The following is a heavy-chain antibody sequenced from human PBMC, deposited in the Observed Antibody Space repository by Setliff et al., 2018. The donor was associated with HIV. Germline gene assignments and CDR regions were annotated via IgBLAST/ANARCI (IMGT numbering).Heavy chain of an antibody. V-gene: IGHV3-7*03. CDR1: GFNFNTYW. D-gene: IGHD3-22*01. CDR3: ARKYYYDSSGYYSFDY. Sequence: GGSLRLSCRASGFNFNTYWMSWVRQSPGKGLEFVANINRDGRETNHMDSVKGRFTISRDNSKNTLYLQMNSLRAEDTALYYCARKYYYDSSGYYSFDYWGQGALVTVSS. CDR2: INRDGRET. J-gene: IGHJ4*02.